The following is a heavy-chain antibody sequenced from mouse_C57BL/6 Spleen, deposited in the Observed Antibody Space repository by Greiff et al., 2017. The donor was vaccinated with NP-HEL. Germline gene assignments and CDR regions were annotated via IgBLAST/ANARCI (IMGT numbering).Heavy chain of an antibody. CDR2: IHPNSGST. CDR1: GYTFTSYW. Sequence: QVQLQQPGAELVKPGASVKLSCKASGYTFTSYWMHWVKQRPGQGLEWIGMIHPNSGSTNYNEKFKSKATLTVDKSSSTAYMQLSSLTSEDSAVYYCARSGYYSNGGTFAYWGQGTLVTVSA. J-gene: IGHJ3*01. D-gene: IGHD2-5*01. CDR3: ARSGYYSNGGTFAY. V-gene: IGHV1-64*01.